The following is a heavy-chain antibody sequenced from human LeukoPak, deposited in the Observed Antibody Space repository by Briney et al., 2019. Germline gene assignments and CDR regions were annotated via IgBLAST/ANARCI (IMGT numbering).Heavy chain of an antibody. D-gene: IGHD2-2*01. V-gene: IGHV1-69*13. CDR1: GGTFSSSA. CDR2: IIPNFGTA. CDR3: ARRVSTSYYYMDV. J-gene: IGHJ6*03. Sequence: ASVKVSCKASGGTFSSSAISWVRQAPGQGLEWMGGIIPNFGTANYAQKFQDRVTITADESTSTAYMELSSLRSEDTAVYFCARRVSTSYYYMDVWGKGTTVTVSS.